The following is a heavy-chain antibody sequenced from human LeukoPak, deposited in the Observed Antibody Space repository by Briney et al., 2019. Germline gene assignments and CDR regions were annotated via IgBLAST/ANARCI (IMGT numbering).Heavy chain of an antibody. J-gene: IGHJ4*02. V-gene: IGHV1-8*03. CDR3: ARGRRRGSSGYHFDY. CDR2: MNPNSGNT. D-gene: IGHD3-22*01. Sequence: GASVKVSCKASGYTFTSYDINWVRQANGQGLEWMGWMNPNSGNTGYAQKFQGRVTITRNTSISTAYMELSSLRSEDTAVYYCARGRRRGSSGYHFDYWGQGTLVTVSS. CDR1: GYTFTSYD.